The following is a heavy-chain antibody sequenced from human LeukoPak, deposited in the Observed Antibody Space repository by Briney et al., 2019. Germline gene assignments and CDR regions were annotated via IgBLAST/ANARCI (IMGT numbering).Heavy chain of an antibody. J-gene: IGHJ5*02. CDR3: ASQVVFNWFDP. CDR2: ISGSGGST. D-gene: IGHD2-15*01. Sequence: GGSLRLSCAASGFTFSSYAMSWVRQAPGKGLEWVSAISGSGGSTYYADSMKGRFTISRDNSKNTLYLQMNSLRAEDTAVYYCASQVVFNWFDPWGQGTLVTVSS. V-gene: IGHV3-23*01. CDR1: GFTFSSYA.